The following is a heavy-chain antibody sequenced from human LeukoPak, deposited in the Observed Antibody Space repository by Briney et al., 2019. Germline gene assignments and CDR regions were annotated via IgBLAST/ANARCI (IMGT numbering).Heavy chain of an antibody. D-gene: IGHD3-9*01. Sequence: PGGSLRLSCAASGFTFCSYWMSWVREAPGKGMEWVANIKQDGSEKYYVDSVKGRFTISRDNAKNSLYLQMNSLRAEDTAVYYCARPHVLRYFDWLLSPTSYYFDYWGQGTLVTVSS. V-gene: IGHV3-7*01. CDR1: GFTFCSYW. CDR3: ARPHVLRYFDWLLSPTSYYFDY. J-gene: IGHJ4*02. CDR2: IKQDGSEK.